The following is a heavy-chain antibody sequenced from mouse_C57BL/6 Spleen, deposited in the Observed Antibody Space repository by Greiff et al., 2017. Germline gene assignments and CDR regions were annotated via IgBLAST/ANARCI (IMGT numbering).Heavy chain of an antibody. CDR1: GYAFSSSW. D-gene: IGHD2-1*01. J-gene: IGHJ2*01. V-gene: IGHV1-82*01. CDR3: ARYYGNYVGDY. CDR2: IYPGDGDT. Sequence: VQLQQSGPELVKPGASVKISCKASGYAFSSSWMNWVKRRPGKGLEWIGRIYPGDGDTNCNGKFKGKATLTADKSSSTAYMPLSSLPSEASAVYFCARYYGNYVGDYWGQGTTLTVSS.